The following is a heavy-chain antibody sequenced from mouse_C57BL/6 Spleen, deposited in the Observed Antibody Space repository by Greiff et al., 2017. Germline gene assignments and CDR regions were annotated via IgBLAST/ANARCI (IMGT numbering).Heavy chain of an antibody. Sequence: QVQLQQPGAELVRPGSSVKLSCKASGYTFTSYWMHWVKQRPIQGLEWIGNIDPSDSETHYNQKFKDKATLTVDKSSSTAYMQLSSLTSEDSAVYYCARGGYYGSSSLDHWGQGTTLTVSS. CDR1: GYTFTSYW. CDR2: IDPSDSET. D-gene: IGHD1-1*01. CDR3: ARGGYYGSSSLDH. V-gene: IGHV1-52*01. J-gene: IGHJ2*01.